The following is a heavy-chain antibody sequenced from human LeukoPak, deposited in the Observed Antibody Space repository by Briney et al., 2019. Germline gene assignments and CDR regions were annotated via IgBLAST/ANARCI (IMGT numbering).Heavy chain of an antibody. D-gene: IGHD6-19*01. CDR3: ARDQQWLGLDY. CDR1: GGSISSSNW. Sequence: SGTLSLTCAVSGGSISSSNWWSWVRQPPGKGLEWIGEIYHSGSTNYNPSLKSRVTISLDKSKNQFSLKLNSVTAADTAMYYCARDQQWLGLDYWGQGTLVTVSS. V-gene: IGHV4-4*02. J-gene: IGHJ4*02. CDR2: IYHSGST.